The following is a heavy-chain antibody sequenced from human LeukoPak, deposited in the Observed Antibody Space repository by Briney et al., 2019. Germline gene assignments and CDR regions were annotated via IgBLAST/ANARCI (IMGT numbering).Heavy chain of an antibody. Sequence: SETLSLTCTVSGGSISSSSYYWGWIRQPPGKGLEWIGSIYYSRSTYYNPPLKSRVTISVDTSKNQFSLKLSSVTAADTAVYYCATPHRYYDLWSGSRALDIWGQGTMVTVSS. J-gene: IGHJ3*02. CDR2: IYYSRST. D-gene: IGHD3-3*01. CDR1: GGSISSSSYY. CDR3: ATPHRYYDLWSGSRALDI. V-gene: IGHV4-39*01.